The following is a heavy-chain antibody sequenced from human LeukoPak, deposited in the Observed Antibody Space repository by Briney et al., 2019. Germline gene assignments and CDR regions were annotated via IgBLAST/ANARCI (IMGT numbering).Heavy chain of an antibody. J-gene: IGHJ5*02. D-gene: IGHD1-20*01. CDR1: GYTFTSYG. CDR3: ARSALNWNDKFDP. Sequence: ASVKVSCKASGYTFTSYGISWVRQAPGQGLEWMGWISAYNGNTNYAQKFQGRVTITADKSTSTAYMELSSLRSEDTAVYYCARSALNWNDKFDPWGQGTLVTVSS. V-gene: IGHV1-18*01. CDR2: ISAYNGNT.